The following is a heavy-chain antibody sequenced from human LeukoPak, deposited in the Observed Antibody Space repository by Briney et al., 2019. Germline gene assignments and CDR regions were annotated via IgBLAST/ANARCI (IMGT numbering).Heavy chain of an antibody. D-gene: IGHD2-21*02. CDR1: GFTFSSYS. Sequence: GGSLRLSCAASGFTFSSYSMNWVRQAPGKGLEWVSSISSSSSYIYYADSVKGRFTISRDNAKNSLYLQMNSLRAEDTAVYYCATAYCGGDCYSEYSDYWGQGTLVTVSS. CDR3: ATAYCGGDCYSEYSDY. CDR2: ISSSSSYI. V-gene: IGHV3-21*01. J-gene: IGHJ4*02.